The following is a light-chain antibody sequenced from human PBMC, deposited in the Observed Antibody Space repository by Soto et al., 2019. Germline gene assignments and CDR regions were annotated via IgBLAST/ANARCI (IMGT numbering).Light chain of an antibody. J-gene: IGKJ5*01. V-gene: IGKV3-20*01. CDR1: QSVTNRY. CDR3: QQYSTSPPIT. Sequence: EIVLTQSPDTLSLSPGEGATLSGRASQSVTNRYLAWYQHKPGQAPRLLIYGASTRATGVPDRFSGSGFETDFTLTISSLEPEDFAVYXCQQYSTSPPITFGQGTRFEIK. CDR2: GAS.